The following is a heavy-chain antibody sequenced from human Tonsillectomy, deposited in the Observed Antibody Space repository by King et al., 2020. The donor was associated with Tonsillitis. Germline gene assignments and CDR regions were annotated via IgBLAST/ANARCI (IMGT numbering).Heavy chain of an antibody. J-gene: IGHJ3*02. V-gene: IGHV4-31*01. Sequence: VQLQESGPGLVKPSQTLSLTCTVSGGAISTGAYYWSWIRQHPGKGLEWIGYIHYSGSSYYNPSLKSLVSISVDTSKNQFSLNLTSVTVADTGVYYCARVGGNAFEIWGQGNLVPVSS. CDR2: IHYSGSS. CDR3: ARVGGNAFEI. D-gene: IGHD4-23*01. CDR1: GGAISTGAYY.